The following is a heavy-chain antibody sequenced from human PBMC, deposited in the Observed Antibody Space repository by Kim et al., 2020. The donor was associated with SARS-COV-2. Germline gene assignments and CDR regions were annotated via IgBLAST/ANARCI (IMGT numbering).Heavy chain of an antibody. CDR1: GFTFSSYA. V-gene: IGHV3-23*01. D-gene: IGHD3-22*01. Sequence: GGSLRLSCAASGFTFSSYAMSWVRQAPGKGLEWVSAISGSGGSTYYADSVKGRFTISRDNSKNTLYLQMNSLRAEDTAVYYCAKVERGDDYYYDSSGSILFAFDYWGQGTLVTVSS. J-gene: IGHJ4*02. CDR3: AKVERGDDYYYDSSGSILFAFDY. CDR2: ISGSGGST.